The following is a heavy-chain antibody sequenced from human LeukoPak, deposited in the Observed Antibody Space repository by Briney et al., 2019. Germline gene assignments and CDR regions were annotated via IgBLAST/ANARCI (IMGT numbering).Heavy chain of an antibody. CDR1: GSSVSSATYY. J-gene: IGHJ4*02. CDR2: IYGSGTT. D-gene: IGHD5-18*01. V-gene: IGHV4-61*10. CDR3: ARGYSYTNFDY. Sequence: SETLSLTCTVSGSSVSSATYYWSWIRQPAGEGLEWIGRIYGSGTTNYNPSLKSRVTISLDASENQFSLKLSSVTAADTAVYYCARGYSYTNFDYWGQGTLVTVSS.